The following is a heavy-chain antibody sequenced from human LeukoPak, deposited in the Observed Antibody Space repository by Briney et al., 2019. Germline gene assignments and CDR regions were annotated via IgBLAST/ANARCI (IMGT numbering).Heavy chain of an antibody. Sequence: ASVKVSCKASGYTFTAYYMHWGRQAPGQGLEWMGWINPNSGGTNYAQKFQGRVTMTRDTSISTVYMELSRLRSDDTAVYYCARDFPSSGWYHPFDYWGQGILVTVSS. V-gene: IGHV1-2*02. J-gene: IGHJ4*02. CDR3: ARDFPSSGWYHPFDY. CDR1: GYTFTAYY. CDR2: INPNSGGT. D-gene: IGHD6-19*01.